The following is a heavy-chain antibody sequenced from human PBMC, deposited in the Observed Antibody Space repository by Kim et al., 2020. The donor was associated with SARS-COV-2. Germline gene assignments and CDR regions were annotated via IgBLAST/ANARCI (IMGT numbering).Heavy chain of an antibody. V-gene: IGHV3-30*04. CDR3: ARVGVGATTGFDY. CDR2: ISYDGSNK. CDR1: GFTFSSYA. Sequence: GGSLRLSCAASGFTFSSYAMHWVRQAPGKGLEWVAVISYDGSNKYYADSVKGRFTISRDNSKNTLYLQMNSLRAEDTAVYYCARVGVGATTGFDYWGQGTLVTVSS. D-gene: IGHD1-26*01. J-gene: IGHJ4*02.